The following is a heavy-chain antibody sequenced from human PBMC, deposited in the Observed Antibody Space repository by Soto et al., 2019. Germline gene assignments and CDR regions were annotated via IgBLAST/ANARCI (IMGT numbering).Heavy chain of an antibody. CDR2: IDWDDDK. Sequence: SGPTLVNPTQTLTLTCTFSGFSLSTSGMCVSWIRQPPGKALEWLALIDWDDDKYYSTSLKTRLTISKDTSKNQVVLTMTNMDPVDTATYYCARIPYSSSWYEGSPTFDYWGQGTLVTVSS. J-gene: IGHJ4*02. CDR3: ARIPYSSSWYEGSPTFDY. V-gene: IGHV2-70*01. D-gene: IGHD6-13*01. CDR1: GFSLSTSGMC.